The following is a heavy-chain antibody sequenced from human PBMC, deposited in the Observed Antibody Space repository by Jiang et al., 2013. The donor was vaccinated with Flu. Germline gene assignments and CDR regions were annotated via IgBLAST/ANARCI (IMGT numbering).Heavy chain of an antibody. CDR2: ISSSSSYI. V-gene: IGHV3-21*01. D-gene: IGHD5-12*01. J-gene: IGHJ6*02. CDR3: ARDHVSGNDWNFYGMDV. Sequence: EWVASISSSSSYIYYADLMKGRSTISRDNAKNSLYLQMNSLRAEDTAVYHCARDHVSGNDWNFYGMDVWGQGTTVTVSS.